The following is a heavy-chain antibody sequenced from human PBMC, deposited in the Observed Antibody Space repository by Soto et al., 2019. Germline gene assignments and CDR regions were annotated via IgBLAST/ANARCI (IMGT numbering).Heavy chain of an antibody. J-gene: IGHJ4*02. CDR2: ISGSGGRT. CDR1: GFTFTSYV. CDR3: AQRGDGSGFLDY. V-gene: IGHV3-23*01. D-gene: IGHD3-22*01. Sequence: EVQLLESGGGLVHPGGSLRLSCAASGFTFTSYVMTWVRQAPGKGLEWVSTISGSGGRTYYADSVKGRFTISRDNSKNTLYLQMNSLRAEDTALYYCAQRGDGSGFLDYWGQGTLVTVSS.